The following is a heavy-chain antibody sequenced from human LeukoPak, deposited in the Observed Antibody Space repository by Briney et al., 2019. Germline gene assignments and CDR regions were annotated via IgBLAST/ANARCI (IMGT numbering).Heavy chain of an antibody. V-gene: IGHV1-18*01. Sequence: ASVKVSCKASGYTFTSYGISWVRQAPGQGLEWMGWISAYNGNTNYAQKLQGRVTMTTDTSTSTAYMELRSLRSDDTAVYYCARTGHDYGDYTLLFYYMDVWGKGTTVTVSS. CDR1: GYTFTSYG. CDR3: ARTGHDYGDYTLLFYYMDV. J-gene: IGHJ6*03. CDR2: ISAYNGNT. D-gene: IGHD4-17*01.